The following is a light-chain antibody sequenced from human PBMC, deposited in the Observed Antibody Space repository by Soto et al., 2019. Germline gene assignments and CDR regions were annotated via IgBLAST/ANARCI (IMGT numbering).Light chain of an antibody. J-gene: IGKJ2*01. CDR3: MQALQTPMYT. CDR2: LGS. Sequence: DIVMTQSPLSLPVTPGEPASISCRSSQSLLHSNGYNYLDWYLQKPGQSPQLLIYLGSNRGSGVPGRCSGSGAGTDFTLKISRVEAEDVGVYYCMQALQTPMYTCGQGTKLEIK. CDR1: QSLLHSNGYNY. V-gene: IGKV2-28*01.